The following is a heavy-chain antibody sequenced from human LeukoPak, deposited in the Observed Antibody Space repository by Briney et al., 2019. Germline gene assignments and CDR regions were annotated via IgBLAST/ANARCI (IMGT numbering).Heavy chain of an antibody. CDR1: GGSLRGFY. J-gene: IGHJ4*02. CDR2: INHSGST. CDR3: ARGQRLWFGELSPFDY. D-gene: IGHD3-10*01. V-gene: IGHV4-34*01. Sequence: PSETLSLTCAVYGGSLRGFYWSWIRQPPGKGLEWIGDINHSGSTNYNPSLKSRVTISVDTSKNQFSLKLSSVTAADTAVYYCARGQRLWFGELSPFDYWGQGTLVTVSS.